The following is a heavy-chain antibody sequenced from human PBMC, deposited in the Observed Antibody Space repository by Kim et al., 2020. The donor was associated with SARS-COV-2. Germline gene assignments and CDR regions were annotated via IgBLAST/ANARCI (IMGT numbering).Heavy chain of an antibody. V-gene: IGHV3-74*01. CDR2: NDGTTT. J-gene: IGHJ4*02. Sequence: NDGTTTLYADSVKGRFTISRDHSKNTLYLQMTGLRADDTGVYYCTRGPFWGQGTLVTVSS. CDR3: TRGPF.